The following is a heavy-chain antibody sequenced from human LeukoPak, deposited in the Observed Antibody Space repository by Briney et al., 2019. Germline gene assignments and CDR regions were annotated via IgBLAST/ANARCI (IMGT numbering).Heavy chain of an antibody. CDR1: GFTFSSYW. CDR3: ARVLLEREAT. Sequence: PRGSPRLSCAASGFTFSSYWMHWVGQVPWKGLVWVSRINSDETSTSYAYSVKGRFTISRDNAKNTLYLQMNGLRAEDTAVYYCARVLLEREATWGQGALFSVSS. V-gene: IGHV3-74*01. CDR2: INSDETST. D-gene: IGHD1-1*01. J-gene: IGHJ4*02.